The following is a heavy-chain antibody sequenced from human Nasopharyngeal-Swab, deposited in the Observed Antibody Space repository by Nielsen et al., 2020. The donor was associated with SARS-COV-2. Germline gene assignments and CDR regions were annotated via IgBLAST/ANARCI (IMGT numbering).Heavy chain of an antibody. J-gene: IGHJ6*02. Sequence: GGSLRLSCAASGFTFSGSAMHWVRQASGKGLEWVGRIRGKANSYATAYAASVKGRFTISRDDSKNTAYLQMNSLKTEDTAVYYCTRGPHYYYYGMDVWGQGTTVTVSS. CDR2: IRGKANSYAT. CDR3: TRGPHYYYYGMDV. CDR1: GFTFSGSA. V-gene: IGHV3-73*01.